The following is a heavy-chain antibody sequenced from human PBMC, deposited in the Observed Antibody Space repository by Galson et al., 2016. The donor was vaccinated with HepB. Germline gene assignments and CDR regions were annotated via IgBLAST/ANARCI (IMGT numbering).Heavy chain of an antibody. Sequence: SVKVSCKASGYTFSSYGISWVRQAPGQGLEWMGWISAYNGNTKYAQKLQGRVTMTTDTSTSTAYMELRSLRSDDTALYYCARDVEVEYSGNYRSRYYYYYGMDVWGQGTTVTVSS. D-gene: IGHD1-26*01. V-gene: IGHV1-18*01. J-gene: IGHJ6*02. CDR2: ISAYNGNT. CDR1: GYTFSSYG. CDR3: ARDVEVEYSGNYRSRYYYYYGMDV.